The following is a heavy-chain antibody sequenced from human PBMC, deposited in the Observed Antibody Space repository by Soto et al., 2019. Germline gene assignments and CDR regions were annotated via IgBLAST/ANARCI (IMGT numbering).Heavy chain of an antibody. CDR3: ARGRDGDY. CDR1: GYTFTSYG. V-gene: IGHV1-18*01. J-gene: IGHJ4*02. Sequence: QVHLVQSGAEVKKPGASVKVSCKASGYTFTSYGITWVRQAPGQGLEWMGWISAHNGNTDYAQKLQGRVIVTRDTSTSTAYMELRSLRSDDQAVYYCARGRDGDYWGQGALVTVSS. CDR2: ISAHNGNT. D-gene: IGHD6-6*01.